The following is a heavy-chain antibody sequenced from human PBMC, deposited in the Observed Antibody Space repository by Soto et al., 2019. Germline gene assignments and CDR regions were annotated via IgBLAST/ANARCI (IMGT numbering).Heavy chain of an antibody. CDR2: IVVGSGNT. Sequence: SVKVSCKASGFTFTSSAVQWVRQARGQSLEWIGWIVVGSGNTNYAQKFQERVTITRDMSTSTAYMELSSLRSEDTAVYYCAADALHYYDSSGYDLAYYGMDVWGQGTTVTVSS. CDR3: AADALHYYDSSGYDLAYYGMDV. V-gene: IGHV1-58*01. CDR1: GFTFTSSA. J-gene: IGHJ6*02. D-gene: IGHD3-22*01.